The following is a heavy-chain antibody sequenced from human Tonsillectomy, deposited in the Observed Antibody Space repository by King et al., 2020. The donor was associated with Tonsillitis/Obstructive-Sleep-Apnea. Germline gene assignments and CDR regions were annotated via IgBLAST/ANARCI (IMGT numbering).Heavy chain of an antibody. CDR1: GYTFTRYY. Sequence: VQLVESGAEVKKPGASVKVSCKASGYTFTRYYMHWVRQAPGQGLEWMGIINSSGGSTNYAQKFQGRVTMTRDTATRTVYMELSSLRSEDTAVYYCARDKGVAKGPLDYWGQGTLVIVSS. D-gene: IGHD3-3*01. V-gene: IGHV1-46*01. CDR3: ARDKGVAKGPLDY. CDR2: INSSGGST. J-gene: IGHJ4*02.